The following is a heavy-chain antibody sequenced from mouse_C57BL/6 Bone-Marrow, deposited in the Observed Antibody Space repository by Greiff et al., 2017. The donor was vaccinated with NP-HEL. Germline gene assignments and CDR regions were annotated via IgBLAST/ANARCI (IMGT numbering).Heavy chain of an antibody. D-gene: IGHD1-1*01. J-gene: IGHJ1*03. CDR1: GYTFTSYW. Sequence: QVQLQQPGAELVRPGTSVKLSCKASGYTFTSYWMHWVKQRPGQGLEWIGVIDPSDSYTNYNQKFKGKATLTVDTSSSTAYMQLSSLTYEDSAVYYCARFITTVVGYFDVWGTGTTVTVSS. CDR2: IDPSDSYT. V-gene: IGHV1-59*01. CDR3: ARFITTVVGYFDV.